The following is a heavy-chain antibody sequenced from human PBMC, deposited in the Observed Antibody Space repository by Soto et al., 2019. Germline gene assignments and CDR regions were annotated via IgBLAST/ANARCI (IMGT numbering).Heavy chain of an antibody. D-gene: IGHD3-16*01. V-gene: IGHV3-74*01. J-gene: IGHJ4*02. CDR3: PRDIGGRGEY. Sequence: GSLRLSCEVSGFIFSSYWMHWVRQVPGKGLVWVSRTNEDGSITNYADSVRGRFTISRDNAKNTVYLEMNSPRIEDRAEYYWPRDIGGRGEYWGQGTLVTV. CDR2: TNEDGSIT. CDR1: GFIFSSYW.